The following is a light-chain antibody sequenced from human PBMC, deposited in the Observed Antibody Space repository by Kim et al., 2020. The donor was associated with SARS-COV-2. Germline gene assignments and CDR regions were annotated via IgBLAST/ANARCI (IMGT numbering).Light chain of an antibody. CDR2: DVS. CDR1: SGGIGVYNY. Sequence: GQLFAISCTGGSGGIGVYNYVSLYLQHPGRAPRLIIFDVSRRPSGVSNHFSGSKSGNTASLTISGLQAEDEADYFCTSFTTSNTYVFGTGTKVTVL. J-gene: IGLJ1*01. V-gene: IGLV2-14*03. CDR3: TSFTTSNTYV.